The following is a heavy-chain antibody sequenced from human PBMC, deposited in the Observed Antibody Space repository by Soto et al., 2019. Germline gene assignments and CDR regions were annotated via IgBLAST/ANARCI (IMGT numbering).Heavy chain of an antibody. CDR1: SGSISSSNW. D-gene: IGHD3-10*01. J-gene: IGHJ6*02. Sequence: SETLSLTCAVSSGSISSSNWWRWVRQTPGKGLEWIGEVYHSGSTKYNPSLKSRVTISVDKSKNQFSLKLSSVTATDTAVYYCARVSRPLWFFQFTGDDHDHLAVCGQGTTVPGSS. V-gene: IGHV4-4*02. CDR2: VYHSGST. CDR3: ARVSRPLWFFQFTGDDHDHLAV.